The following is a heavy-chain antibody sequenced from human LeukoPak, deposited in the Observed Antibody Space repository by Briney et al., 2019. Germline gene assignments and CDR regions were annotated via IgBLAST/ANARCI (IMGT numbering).Heavy chain of an antibody. J-gene: IGHJ4*02. V-gene: IGHV3-23*01. CDR3: AKGSGNGYGSGPFDY. Sequence: GGSLRLSCAASGFTFSSYGMSWVRQAPGKGLEWVSAISGSGGSTYYADSVKGRFTISRDNSKNTLYLQMNSLRAEDTALYYCAKGSGNGYGSGPFDYWGQGTLVTVSS. D-gene: IGHD3-10*01. CDR1: GFTFSSYG. CDR2: ISGSGGST.